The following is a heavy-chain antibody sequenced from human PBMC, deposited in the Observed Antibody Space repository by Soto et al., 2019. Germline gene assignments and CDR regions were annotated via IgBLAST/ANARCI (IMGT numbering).Heavy chain of an antibody. CDR2: IWYDGSNK. CDR1: GFAFSSYG. V-gene: IGHV3-33*01. J-gene: IGHJ1*01. D-gene: IGHD3-22*01. Sequence: QVQLVESGGGVVQPGRSLRLSCAASGFAFSSYGMHWVRQAPGKGLEWVAVIWYDGSNKYYADSVKGRFTISRDNSKNTLYLHMNSLRAEDTAVYYCARDSYYDSSGYPAGYFQHWGQGTLVTVSS. CDR3: ARDSYYDSSGYPAGYFQH.